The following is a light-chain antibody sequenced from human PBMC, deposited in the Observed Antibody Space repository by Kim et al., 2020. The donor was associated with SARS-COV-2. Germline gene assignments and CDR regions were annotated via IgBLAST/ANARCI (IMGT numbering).Light chain of an antibody. Sequence: LSPGERATLSCRASQSVSTNYLAWYQHKPGQAPRLLIYAAARRATGIPDRFSGSGSGTDFTLTMSRLEPEDFALYYCQQYSGSATFGQGTKVDIK. J-gene: IGKJ1*01. CDR3: QQYSGSAT. V-gene: IGKV3-20*01. CDR2: AAA. CDR1: QSVSTNY.